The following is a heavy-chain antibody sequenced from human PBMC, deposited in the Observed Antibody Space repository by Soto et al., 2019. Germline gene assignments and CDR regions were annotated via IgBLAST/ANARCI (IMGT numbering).Heavy chain of an antibody. CDR2: IYYSGST. V-gene: IGHV4-31*02. J-gene: IGHJ4*02. CDR3: ARVYSPTRNPNNYYPYLDL. D-gene: IGHD3-22*01. Sequence: TLPLTWTVSGGSISSGGYYWSWIRQHPGKGLEWIGYIYYSGSTNLHPSLKSRGTISVDTSKNQFSLKLSSVTAADTAVYYCARVYSPTRNPNNYYPYLDLCGQGNAVTV. CDR1: GGSISSGGYY.